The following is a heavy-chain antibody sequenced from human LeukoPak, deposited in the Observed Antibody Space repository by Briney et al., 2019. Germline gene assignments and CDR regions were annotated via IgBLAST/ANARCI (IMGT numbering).Heavy chain of an antibody. J-gene: IGHJ5*02. CDR3: ARGLYYYDSSGYYVS. CDR1: GLTFRNYW. CDR2: ISEDGRNK. V-gene: IGHV3-7*01. Sequence: GGSLRLSCAASGLTFRNYWMSWIRQAPGKGLEWAAHISEDGRNKYYVDSVKGRFTISRDNAKDSLYLQMNSLRAEDTAVYYCARGLYYYDSSGYYVSWGQGTLVTVSS. D-gene: IGHD3-22*01.